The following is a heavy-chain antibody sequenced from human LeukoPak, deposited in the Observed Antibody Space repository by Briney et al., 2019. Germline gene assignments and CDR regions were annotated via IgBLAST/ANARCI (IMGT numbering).Heavy chain of an antibody. CDR1: GLIFGSFS. Sequence: PGGSLRLSCEASGLIFGSFSMSWVRQAPGKGLEWVSGISGSGDGTHYADPVKGRFTISRDNSKTTLYLQMSSLRADDTAVYYCARDTISCSGGTCYENWFDPWGQGTLVTVSS. V-gene: IGHV3-23*01. D-gene: IGHD2-15*01. CDR3: ARDTISCSGGTCYENWFDP. J-gene: IGHJ5*02. CDR2: ISGSGDGT.